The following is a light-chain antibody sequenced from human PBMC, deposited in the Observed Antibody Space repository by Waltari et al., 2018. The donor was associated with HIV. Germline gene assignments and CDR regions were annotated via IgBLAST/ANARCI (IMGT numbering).Light chain of an antibody. J-gene: IGLJ3*02. V-gene: IGLV3-1*01. CDR2: EDS. CDR1: KLGEKY. Sequence: SYELTQPPSVSVSPGQTASITCSGDKLGEKYACWYQQRPGQSPFLVIFEDSKRPSGIPERFSGSNSGNTATLTISGTQAMDEADYYCQAWDRNIEGVFGGGTKLTVL. CDR3: QAWDRNIEGV.